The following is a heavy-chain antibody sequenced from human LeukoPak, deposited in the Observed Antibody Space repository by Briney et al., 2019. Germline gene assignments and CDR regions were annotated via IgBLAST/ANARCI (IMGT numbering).Heavy chain of an antibody. J-gene: IGHJ5*02. CDR3: ARDHEQQLAP. D-gene: IGHD6-13*01. CDR2: IYYSGNT. V-gene: IGHV4-61*01. CDR1: GGSVNSVSNY. Sequence: SETLSLTCTVSGGSVNSVSNYRSWIRQPRGRGLEWIGYIYYSGNTNYNPSLKSRVTMSVDTSKNQFSLKLSSVTAADTAVYYCARDHEQQLAPWGQGTLVTVSS.